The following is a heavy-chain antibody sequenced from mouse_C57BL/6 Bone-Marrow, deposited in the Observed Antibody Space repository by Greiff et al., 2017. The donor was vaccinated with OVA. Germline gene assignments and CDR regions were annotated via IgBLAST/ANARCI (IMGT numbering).Heavy chain of an antibody. V-gene: IGHV1-80*01. D-gene: IGHD2-5*01. Sequence: QVQLQQSGAELVKPGASVKISCKASGYAFSSYWMHWVKQRPGQGLEWIGQIYPGDGDTNYNGKFKGKATLTADKSSSTAYMQLSSLTSEDSAVYFCARSAYSSNYGYFDYWGKGTTLTVSS. J-gene: IGHJ2*01. CDR3: ARSAYSSNYGYFDY. CDR1: GYAFSSYW. CDR2: IYPGDGDT.